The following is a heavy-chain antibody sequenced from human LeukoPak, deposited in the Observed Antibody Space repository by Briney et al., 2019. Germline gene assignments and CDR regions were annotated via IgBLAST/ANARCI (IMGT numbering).Heavy chain of an antibody. CDR2: ISYSVSS. Sequence: SETLSLTCTVSGGSISSSNSYWGWIRQPPGKGLEWIGSISYSVSSHYNPSLRSRATISVDTSRNHFSLKLSSVTAADTAVYYCARDPGHYYYDGGGRQDAFDIWGQGTMVTVSS. V-gene: IGHV4-39*07. CDR3: ARDPGHYYYDGGGRQDAFDI. J-gene: IGHJ3*02. D-gene: IGHD3-22*01. CDR1: GGSISSSNSY.